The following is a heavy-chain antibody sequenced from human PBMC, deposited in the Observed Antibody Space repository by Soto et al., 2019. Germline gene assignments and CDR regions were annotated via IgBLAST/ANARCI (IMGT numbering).Heavy chain of an antibody. CDR2: ISGSGGST. Sequence: GGSLRLSCAASGFTFSSYAMSWVRQAPGKGLEWVSAISGSGGSTYYADSVKGRFTISRDNSKNTLYLQMNSLRAEDTAVYYCARDGDIIGDTAMSRKYYYYGMDVWGQGTTVTVSS. D-gene: IGHD5-18*01. CDR1: GFTFSSYA. J-gene: IGHJ6*02. V-gene: IGHV3-23*01. CDR3: ARDGDIIGDTAMSRKYYYYGMDV.